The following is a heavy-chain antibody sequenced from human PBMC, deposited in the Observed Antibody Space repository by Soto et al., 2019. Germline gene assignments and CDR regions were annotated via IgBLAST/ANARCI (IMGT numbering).Heavy chain of an antibody. CDR1: GFTFSDYA. CDR3: GKGGRQWLVTSDFNY. J-gene: IGHJ4*02. V-gene: IGHV3-30*18. D-gene: IGHD6-19*01. Sequence: VQLVESGGGVVQPGRSLRLSCAASGFTFSDYAMHWVRQAPGKGLEWVAVVSHDGRNTHYADSVKGRFTISRDSSKNTVSLEMTTLRPEDRAVYYCGKGGRQWLVTSDFNYWGQGALVTVSS. CDR2: VSHDGRNT.